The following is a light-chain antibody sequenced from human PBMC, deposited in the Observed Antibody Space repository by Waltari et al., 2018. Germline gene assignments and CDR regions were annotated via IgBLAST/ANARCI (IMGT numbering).Light chain of an antibody. CDR3: QQYNTYPAT. CDR2: KAS. V-gene: IGKV1-5*03. Sequence: DIQMTQSPSSLSASVGDRVTITCRASQRISYWLALYQQKPGKAPKLLVYKASSLESGVPSRFSGSVSGTEYTLTSSSLQPDDFATYYCQQYNTYPATFGQGTKVEIK. CDR1: QRISYW. J-gene: IGKJ2*01.